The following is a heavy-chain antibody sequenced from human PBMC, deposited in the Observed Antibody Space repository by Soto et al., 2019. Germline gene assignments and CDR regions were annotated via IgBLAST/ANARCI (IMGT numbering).Heavy chain of an antibody. CDR2: ISGSGGST. J-gene: IGHJ6*02. V-gene: IGHV3-23*01. D-gene: IGHD3-3*01. Sequence: GGFLRLSCAASGFTFSSYAMSWVRQAPGKGLEWVSAISGSGGSTYYADSVKGRFTISRDNSKNTLYLQMNSLRAEDTAVYYCGKDLGTIFGAVIYYYGMDVWGQGTTVTVSS. CDR3: GKDLGTIFGAVIYYYGMDV. CDR1: GFTFSSYA.